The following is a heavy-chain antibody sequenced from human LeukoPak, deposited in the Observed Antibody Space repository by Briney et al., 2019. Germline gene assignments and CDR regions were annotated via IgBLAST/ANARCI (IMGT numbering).Heavy chain of an antibody. J-gene: IGHJ4*02. CDR2: ITSRSIYT. V-gene: IGHV3-21*04. CDR1: GFTFSSYN. CDR3: AKTTLPAAKHGLWFGGFYFDY. D-gene: IGHD3-10*01. Sequence: PGGSLRLSCAASGFTFSSYNMNWVRQAPGKGLEWVSSITSRSIYTFYEDSVKGLFTISRDNAKNSLYLQMNSLRAEDTALYYCAKTTLPAAKHGLWFGGFYFDYWGQGTLVTVSS.